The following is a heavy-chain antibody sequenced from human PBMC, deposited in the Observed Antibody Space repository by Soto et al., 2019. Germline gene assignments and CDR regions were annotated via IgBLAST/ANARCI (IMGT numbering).Heavy chain of an antibody. CDR3: ASSRVVVPAAIAFDI. CDR1: GFTFSSYW. Sequence: GGSLRLSCAASGFTFSSYWMSWVRQAPGKGLEWVANIKQDGSEKYYVDSVKGRFTISRDNAKDSLYLQMNSLRAEDTAVYYCASSRVVVPAAIAFDIWGQGTMVTV. D-gene: IGHD2-2*01. V-gene: IGHV3-7*01. J-gene: IGHJ3*02. CDR2: IKQDGSEK.